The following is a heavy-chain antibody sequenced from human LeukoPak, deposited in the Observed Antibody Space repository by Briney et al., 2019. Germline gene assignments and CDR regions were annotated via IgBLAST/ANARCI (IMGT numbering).Heavy chain of an antibody. Sequence: GGSLRLSCAASGFTFSSYSMNWVRQAPGKGLEWVSSISSSSSYIYYADSVKGRFTISRDNAKNSLYLQMNSLRAEDTAVYYCARATKVSSSSWYPGLNYGMDVWGKGTTVTVSS. CDR1: GFTFSSYS. V-gene: IGHV3-21*04. CDR3: ARATKVSSSSWYPGLNYGMDV. J-gene: IGHJ6*04. D-gene: IGHD6-13*01. CDR2: ISSSSSYI.